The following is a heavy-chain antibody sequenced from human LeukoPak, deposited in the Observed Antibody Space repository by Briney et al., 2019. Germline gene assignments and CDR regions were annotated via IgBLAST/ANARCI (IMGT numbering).Heavy chain of an antibody. CDR3: ARDAVGYCSGGSCYSMFDYYYGMDV. Sequence: GGSLRLSCAAPGFTFSSYSMNWVRQAPGKGLEWVSSISSSSSYIYYADSVKGRFTISRDNAKNSLYLQMNSLRAEDTAVYYCARDAVGYCSGGSCYSMFDYYYGMDVWGQGTTVTVSS. V-gene: IGHV3-21*01. D-gene: IGHD2-15*01. J-gene: IGHJ6*02. CDR1: GFTFSSYS. CDR2: ISSSSSYI.